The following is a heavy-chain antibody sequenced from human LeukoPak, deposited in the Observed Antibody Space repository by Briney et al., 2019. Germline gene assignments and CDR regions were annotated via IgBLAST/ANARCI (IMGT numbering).Heavy chain of an antibody. CDR2: ISGYNGNT. CDR3: ARGLGVVTAQSEQPKPRYFDL. CDR1: GYTFISYG. J-gene: IGHJ2*01. Sequence: ASATFSRKASGYTFISYGISWVRQAPGQGLEWMGWISGYNGNTNYAQNLQGRVTMTTDTSTSTAYMELRSLRSDDTAVYYCARGLGVVTAQSEQPKPRYFDLWGRGTQVSVSS. D-gene: IGHD2-21*02. V-gene: IGHV1-18*01.